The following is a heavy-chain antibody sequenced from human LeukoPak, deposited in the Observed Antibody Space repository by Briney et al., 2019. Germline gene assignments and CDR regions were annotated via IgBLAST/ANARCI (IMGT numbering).Heavy chain of an antibody. D-gene: IGHD5-12*01. CDR2: ISSSSSYI. Sequence: PGGSLRLSCSASRFTFSNFNMHWVRQAPGKGLEWVSSISSSSSYIYYADSVKGRFTISRDNAKNSLYLQMNSLRAEDTAVYYCARVGERWLRGWFDPWGQGTLVTVSS. CDR1: RFTFSNFN. V-gene: IGHV3-21*01. CDR3: ARVGERWLRGWFDP. J-gene: IGHJ5*02.